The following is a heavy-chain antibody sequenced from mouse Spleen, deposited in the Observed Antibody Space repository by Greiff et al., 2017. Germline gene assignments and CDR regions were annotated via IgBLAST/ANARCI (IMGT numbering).Heavy chain of an antibody. CDR3: ARYYDYGGYYAMDY. D-gene: IGHD2-4*01. V-gene: IGHV5-17*02. J-gene: IGHJ4*01. CDR2: ISSGSSTI. CDR1: GFTFSSFG. Sequence: EVQVVESGGGLVQPGGSRKLSCAASGFTFSSFGMHWVRQAPEKGLEWVAYISSGSSTIYYADTVKGRFTISRDNPKNTLFLQMTSLRSEDTAMYYCARYYDYGGYYAMDYWGQGTSVTVSS.